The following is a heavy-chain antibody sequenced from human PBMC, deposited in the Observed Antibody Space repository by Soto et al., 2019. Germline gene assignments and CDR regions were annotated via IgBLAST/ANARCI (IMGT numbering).Heavy chain of an antibody. J-gene: IGHJ3*02. CDR2: MKGDGSTA. D-gene: IGHD3-10*01. CDR1: VFSFSSHW. Sequence: EAQLLESGGGFVQPGGSLRLSCAASVFSFSSHWMHWVRQAPGKGLVWVSRMKGDGSTANYADSVKGRLTISRGNARNTVYLQMNSLRVEDTAVYYCARGIPGHYGFDICGQGTMVTVSS. V-gene: IGHV3-74*01. CDR3: ARGIPGHYGFDI.